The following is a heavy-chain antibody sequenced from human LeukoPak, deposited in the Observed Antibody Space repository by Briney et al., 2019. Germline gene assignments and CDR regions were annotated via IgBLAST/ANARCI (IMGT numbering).Heavy chain of an antibody. Sequence: SETLSLTCTVSGGSISSGGYYWSWIRQHPGKGLEWIGYIYYSGSTYYNPSLKSRVTISVDTSKNQFSLKLSSVTAADTAVYYCVRAYTIFGVNFDYWGQGTLVTVSS. V-gene: IGHV4-31*03. D-gene: IGHD3-3*01. CDR2: IYYSGST. J-gene: IGHJ4*02. CDR3: VRAYTIFGVNFDY. CDR1: GGSISSGGYY.